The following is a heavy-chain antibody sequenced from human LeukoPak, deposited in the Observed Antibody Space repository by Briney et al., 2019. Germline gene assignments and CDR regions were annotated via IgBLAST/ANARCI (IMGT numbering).Heavy chain of an antibody. Sequence: PGGSLRLSCAASGFTFSSYGMHWVRQAPGKGLEWVAFIRYDGSNKYYADSVKGRFTISRDNSKNTLYLQINSLRAEDTAVYYCARGGSVVVPAAMDYWGQGTLVTVSS. CDR3: ARGGSVVVPAAMDY. V-gene: IGHV3-30*02. D-gene: IGHD2-2*01. CDR2: IRYDGSNK. CDR1: GFTFSSYG. J-gene: IGHJ4*02.